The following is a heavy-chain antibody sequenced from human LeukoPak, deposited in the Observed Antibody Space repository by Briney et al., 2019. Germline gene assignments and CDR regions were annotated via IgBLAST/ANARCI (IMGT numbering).Heavy chain of an antibody. CDR2: SSSSSSYT. CDR3: ARGLYSSGWYGWDY. Sequence: GGSLRLSCAASGFTFSDYYMSWIRQAPGKGLEWVSYSSSSSSYTNYADSVKGRFTISRDNAKNSLYLQMNSLRAEDTAVYYCARGLYSSGWYGWDYWGQGTLVTVSS. D-gene: IGHD6-19*01. J-gene: IGHJ4*02. CDR1: GFTFSDYY. V-gene: IGHV3-11*06.